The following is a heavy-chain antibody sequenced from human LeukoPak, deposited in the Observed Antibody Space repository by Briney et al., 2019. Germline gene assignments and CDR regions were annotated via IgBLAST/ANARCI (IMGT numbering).Heavy chain of an antibody. CDR3: ARSVVYDSTGYYYHYYMDV. V-gene: IGHV3-53*01. Sequence: GGSLRLSCAASGFTVSTNYMSWVRQAPGKGLEGVSVIYSGGSTYYADSVKGRFTISRDNSKNTLYLQMNSLRAEDTAVYYCARSVVYDSTGYYYHYYMDVWGKGTTVTISS. CDR1: GFTVSTNY. J-gene: IGHJ6*03. CDR2: IYSGGST. D-gene: IGHD3-22*01.